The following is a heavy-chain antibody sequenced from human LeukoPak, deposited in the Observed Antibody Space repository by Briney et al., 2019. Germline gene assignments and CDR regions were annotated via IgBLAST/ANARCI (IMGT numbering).Heavy chain of an antibody. V-gene: IGHV3-53*01. CDR3: ARALYGAYGIFDY. CDR1: GFTVSSNN. Sequence: GGSLRLSCAASGFTVSSNNMSWVRQAPGKGLEWVSVIYSGGSTYYADSVKGRFTVSRDDSKNTLYLQMNSLRAEDTAVYYCARALYGAYGIFDYWGQGTLVSVSS. D-gene: IGHD4-17*01. J-gene: IGHJ4*02. CDR2: IYSGGST.